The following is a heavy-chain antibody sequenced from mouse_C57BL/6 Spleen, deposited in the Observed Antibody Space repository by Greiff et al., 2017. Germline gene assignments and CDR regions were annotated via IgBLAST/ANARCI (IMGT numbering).Heavy chain of an antibody. V-gene: IGHV1-9*01. D-gene: IGHD1-1*01. CDR2: ILPGSGST. CDR3: ARSLITTLVAPDY. Sequence: QVQLKQSGAELMKPGASVKLSCKATGYTFTGYWIEWVKQRTGHGLEWIGEILPGSGSTNYNEKFKGKATFTADTSSNTAYMQLSRLTTVNSDIYYCARSLITTLVAPDYWGQGTTLTVSS. CDR1: GYTFTGYW. J-gene: IGHJ2*01.